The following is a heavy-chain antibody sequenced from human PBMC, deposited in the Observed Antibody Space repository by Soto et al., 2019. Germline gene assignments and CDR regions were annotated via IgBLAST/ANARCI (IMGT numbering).Heavy chain of an antibody. J-gene: IGHJ4*02. D-gene: IGHD5-12*01. CDR3: AKESGYDQGY. CDR2: ISYDGSNK. Sequence: QVQLVESGGGVVQPGRSLRLSCAASGFTFSSYGMHWVSQAPGKGLEWVAVISYDGSNKYYADSVKGRFTISRDNSKNTLYLQMNSLRAEDTAVYYCAKESGYDQGYWGQGTLVTFSS. V-gene: IGHV3-30*18. CDR1: GFTFSSYG.